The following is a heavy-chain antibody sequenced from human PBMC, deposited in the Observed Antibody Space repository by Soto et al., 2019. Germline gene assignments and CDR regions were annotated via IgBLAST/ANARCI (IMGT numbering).Heavy chain of an antibody. CDR2: ISYDGSNK. CDR3: ANDTPFYY. J-gene: IGHJ4*02. CDR1: GFTFSSYG. V-gene: IGHV3-30*18. Sequence: PGGSLRLSCAASGFTFSSYGMHWVRQAPGKGLEWVAVISYDGSNKYYADSVKGRFTISRDNSKNTLYLQMDSLRAEDTAVYYCANDTPFYYWGQGTLVTVSS.